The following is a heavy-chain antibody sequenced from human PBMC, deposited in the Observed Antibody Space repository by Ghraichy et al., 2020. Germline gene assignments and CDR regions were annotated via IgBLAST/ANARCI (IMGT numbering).Heavy chain of an antibody. Sequence: ETLSLTCTVSGGSISGDYWSWIRQPPGKGLEWLGYIYNDGTTNYNPSLKSRVTISLDTSKKQFSLKLSSVTAADTAVYYCARPTGYNTGWYWFDTWGQGTLVTVSS. J-gene: IGHJ5*02. CDR1: GGSISGDY. D-gene: IGHD6-19*01. CDR3: ARPTGYNTGWYWFDT. V-gene: IGHV4-59*01. CDR2: IYNDGTT.